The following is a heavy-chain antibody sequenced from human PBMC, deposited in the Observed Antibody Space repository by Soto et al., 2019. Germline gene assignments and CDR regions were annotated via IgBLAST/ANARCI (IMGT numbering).Heavy chain of an antibody. D-gene: IGHD3-10*01. J-gene: IGHJ4*02. CDR1: GGSFSGYY. Sequence: SETLSLTCAVYGGSFSGYYWIWIRQPPGKGLEWIGEINHSGSTNYNPSLKSRVTISVDTSKNQFSLKLSSVTAADTAVYYCAARGIYFDYWGQGTLVTVSS. V-gene: IGHV4-34*01. CDR3: AARGIYFDY. CDR2: INHSGST.